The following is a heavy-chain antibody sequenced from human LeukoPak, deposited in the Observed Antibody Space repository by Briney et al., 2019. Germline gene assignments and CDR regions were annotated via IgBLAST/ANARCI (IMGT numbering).Heavy chain of an antibody. Sequence: ASVKVSCKASGYTFTGYYMHWVRQAPGQGLEWMGWINPNSGGTNYAQKFQGRVTMTRVTSISTAYMELSRLRSDDTAVYYCARDPYGTWYFDLWGRGTLVTVSS. CDR3: ARDPYGTWYFDL. D-gene: IGHD3-10*01. CDR2: INPNSGGT. V-gene: IGHV1-2*02. CDR1: GYTFTGYY. J-gene: IGHJ2*01.